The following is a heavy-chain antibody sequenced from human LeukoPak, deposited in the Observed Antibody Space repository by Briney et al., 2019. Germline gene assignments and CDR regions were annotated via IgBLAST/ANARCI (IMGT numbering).Heavy chain of an antibody. CDR1: GFTFSSYW. CDR3: AKARPRYCSGGSCYHPWGYYYYLMDV. D-gene: IGHD2-15*01. CDR2: IKQDGSEK. J-gene: IGHJ6*02. Sequence: GGSLRLSCAASGFTFSSYWMSWVRQAPGKGLEWVANIKQDGSEKYYVDSVKGRFTISRDNSKNTLYLQMNSLRAEDTAIYYCAKARPRYCSGGSCYHPWGYYYYLMDVWGQGTTVTVSS. V-gene: IGHV3-7*03.